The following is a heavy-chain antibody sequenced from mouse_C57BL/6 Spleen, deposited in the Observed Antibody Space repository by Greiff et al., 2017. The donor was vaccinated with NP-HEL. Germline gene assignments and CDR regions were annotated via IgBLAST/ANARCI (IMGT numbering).Heavy chain of an antibody. V-gene: IGHV5-6*01. CDR3: ARHNDGRSVLYFDV. Sequence: VQLQQSGGDLVKPGGSLKLSCAASGFTFSSYGMSWVRQTPDKRLEWVATISSGGSYTYYPDSVKGRFTISRDNAKNTLYRQMSSLKSEDTAMYYCARHNDGRSVLYFDVWGTGTTVTVSS. CDR1: GFTFSSYG. J-gene: IGHJ1*03. CDR2: ISSGGSYT. D-gene: IGHD2-12*01.